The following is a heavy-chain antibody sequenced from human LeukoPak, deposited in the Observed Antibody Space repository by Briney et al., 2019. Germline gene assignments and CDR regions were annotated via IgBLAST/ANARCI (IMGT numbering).Heavy chain of an antibody. Sequence: SGTLSLTCTVSGGSISDYSWSWIRQPPGKGLEWIGNIYYSGSANHNPSLKSRVTISRDTSKNQFSLKLSSVTAADTAVYYCARHKEYYYDSSGFDYWGQGTLVTVSS. D-gene: IGHD3-22*01. J-gene: IGHJ4*02. CDR2: IYYSGSA. V-gene: IGHV4-59*08. CDR3: ARHKEYYYDSSGFDY. CDR1: GGSISDYS.